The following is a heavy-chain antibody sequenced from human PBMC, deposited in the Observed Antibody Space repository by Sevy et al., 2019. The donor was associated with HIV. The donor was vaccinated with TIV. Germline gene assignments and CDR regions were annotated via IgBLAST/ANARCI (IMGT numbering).Heavy chain of an antibody. J-gene: IGHJ4*02. CDR1: GFTFNSYG. CDR3: ARERLAVAGIGYHFDN. CDR2: IWYDGSNK. Sequence: GGSLRLSCAASGFTFNSYGMHWVRQAPGKGLEWVAVIWYDGSNKEYGNSVKGRFTISRDNSKNTLYLQMNSLGAEDTAVYYWARERLAVAGIGYHFDNWGQGSLVTVSS. D-gene: IGHD6-19*01. V-gene: IGHV3-33*01.